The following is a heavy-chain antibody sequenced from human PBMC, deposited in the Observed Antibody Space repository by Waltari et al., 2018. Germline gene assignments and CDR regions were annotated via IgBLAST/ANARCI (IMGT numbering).Heavy chain of an antibody. J-gene: IGHJ4*02. CDR1: GGSISSSSYY. D-gene: IGHD2-15*01. CDR2: IYYIGAT. V-gene: IGHV4-39*01. Sequence: QLQLQESGPGLVKPSETLSLTCTVSGGSISSSSYYWGWIRQPPGKGLEWIGSIYYIGATYYNPSLKSRVTISVDTSKNQFSLKLSSVTAADTAVYYCARQRLIVVVVAATPVIDYWGQGTLVTVSS. CDR3: ARQRLIVVVVAATPVIDY.